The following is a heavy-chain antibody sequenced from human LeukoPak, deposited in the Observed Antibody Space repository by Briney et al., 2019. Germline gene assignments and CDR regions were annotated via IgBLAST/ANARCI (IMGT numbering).Heavy chain of an antibody. J-gene: IGHJ4*02. D-gene: IGHD6-19*01. V-gene: IGHV3-23*01. Sequence: GGSLRLSCAASGFTFSSCAMSWVRQAPGKGLEWVSAISGSGGSTYYADSVKGRFTISRDNSKNTLYLQMNSLRAEDTAVYYCAKGYSSGWYRDNYFDYWGQGTLVTVSS. CDR3: AKGYSSGWYRDNYFDY. CDR1: GFTFSSCA. CDR2: ISGSGGST.